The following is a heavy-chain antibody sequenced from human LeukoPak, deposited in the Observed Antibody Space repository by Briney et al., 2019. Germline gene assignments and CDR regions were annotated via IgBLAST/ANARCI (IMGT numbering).Heavy chain of an antibody. J-gene: IGHJ4*02. CDR2: ISWNSGSI. CDR3: AKDARPYDSSAYCTS. D-gene: IGHD3-22*01. V-gene: IGHV3-9*03. CDR1: GFTFDHYT. Sequence: GRSLILSCAASGFTFDHYTMHWVRQAPGKGLEWVSGISWNSGSIGYADSVKGRFTISRDNAKNSLYLQMNSLRTEDMALYYCAKDARPYDSSAYCTSWGQGTLVTVSS.